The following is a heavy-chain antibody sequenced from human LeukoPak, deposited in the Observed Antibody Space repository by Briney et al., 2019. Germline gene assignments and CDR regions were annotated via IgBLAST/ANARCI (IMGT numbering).Heavy chain of an antibody. CDR3: ARGRGGKYK. D-gene: IGHD4-23*01. J-gene: IGHJ4*02. V-gene: IGHV4-34*01. CDR1: GGSFSGYY. CDR2: INHSGST. Sequence: SETLSLTCAVYGGSFSGYYWSWVRQPPGKGLEWIGEINHSGSTNYNSSLKSRVTISVDTSKNQFSLKLSSVTAADTAVYYCARGRGGKYKWGQGTLVTVSS.